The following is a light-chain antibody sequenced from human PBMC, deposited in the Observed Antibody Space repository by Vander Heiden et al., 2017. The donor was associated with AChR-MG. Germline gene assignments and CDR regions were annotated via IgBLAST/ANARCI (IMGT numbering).Light chain of an antibody. CDR2: VAS. J-gene: IGKJ1*01. Sequence: QLDQSPFSLSASVGDRSTLTCPASSRLSTYLNWYQQKPGKAPTLLIYVASNLQSGVPPRFRGSGSGTDFTLTIRNLQPEDSAVYYCQQSYSTPPWTFGQGTKVEI. CDR1: SRLSTY. CDR3: QQSYSTPPWT. V-gene: IGKV1-39*01.